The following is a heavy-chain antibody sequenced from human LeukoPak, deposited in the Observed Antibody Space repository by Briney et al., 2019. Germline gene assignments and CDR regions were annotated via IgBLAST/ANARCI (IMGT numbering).Heavy chain of an antibody. CDR1: GYTFTGYY. Sequence: ASVTVSCKASGYTFTGYYMHWVRQAPGQGLEWMGWINPNSGGTNYAQKFQGRVTMTRDTSISTAYMELSRLRSDDTAVYYCARDDAPDYDILTGYFPTYYYYGMDVWGQGTTVTVSS. D-gene: IGHD3-9*01. V-gene: IGHV1-2*02. CDR2: INPNSGGT. CDR3: ARDDAPDYDILTGYFPTYYYYGMDV. J-gene: IGHJ6*02.